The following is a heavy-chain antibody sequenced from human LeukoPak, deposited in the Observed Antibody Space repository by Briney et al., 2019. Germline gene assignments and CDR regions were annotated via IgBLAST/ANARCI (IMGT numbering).Heavy chain of an antibody. D-gene: IGHD3-3*01. CDR2: ISGSGGST. J-gene: IGHJ6*03. V-gene: IGHV3-23*01. Sequence: PGGSLRLSCAASGFTFSSYAMSWVRQAPGKGLEWVSAISGSGGSTYYADSVKGRFTISRDNSKNTLYLQMNSLRAEDTAVYYCAKVERFLEWLPQSTNKGYYMDVWGKGTTVTVSS. CDR3: AKVERFLEWLPQSTNKGYYMDV. CDR1: GFTFSSYA.